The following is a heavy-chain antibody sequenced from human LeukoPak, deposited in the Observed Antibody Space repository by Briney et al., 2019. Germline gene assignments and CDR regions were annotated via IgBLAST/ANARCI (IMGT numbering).Heavy chain of an antibody. CDR2: IYYSGST. Sequence: SETLSLTCTVPGGSISSSSYYWGWIRQPPGKGLEWIGSIYYSGSTYYNPSLKSRVTISVDTSKNQFSLKLSSVTAAATAVYYCARDSYGSGKDWGQGTLVTVCS. V-gene: IGHV4-39*02. J-gene: IGHJ4*02. CDR1: GGSISSSSYY. D-gene: IGHD3-10*01. CDR3: ARDSYGSGKD.